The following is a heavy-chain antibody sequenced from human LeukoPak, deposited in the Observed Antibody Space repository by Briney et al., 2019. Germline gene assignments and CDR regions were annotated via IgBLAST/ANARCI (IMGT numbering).Heavy chain of an antibody. D-gene: IGHD2-2*01. CDR3: ARTGRSSLKYYYYGMDV. J-gene: IGHJ6*02. CDR1: GYTFTSYD. V-gene: IGHV1-8*01. Sequence: ASVKVSCKASGYTFTSYDINWVRQATGQGLEWMGWMNPNSGNTGYAQKFQGRVTMTRNTSISTAYMELSSRRSEDTAVYYCARTGRSSLKYYYYGMDVWGQGTTVAVSS. CDR2: MNPNSGNT.